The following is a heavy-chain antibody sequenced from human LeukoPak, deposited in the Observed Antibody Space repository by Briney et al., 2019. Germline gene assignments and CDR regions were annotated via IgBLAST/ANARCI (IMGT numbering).Heavy chain of an antibody. CDR3: ARDSGYDFGYYYYMDV. CDR1: GYSISCGYY. Sequence: SETLSLTCTVSGYSISCGYYWGWIRQPPGKGLEWIGSIYHSGSTYYTPSLKSRVTISVDTSKNQFSLKLSSVTAADTAVYYCARDSGYDFGYYYYMDVWGKGTTVTVSS. V-gene: IGHV4-38-2*02. D-gene: IGHD5-12*01. CDR2: IYHSGST. J-gene: IGHJ6*03.